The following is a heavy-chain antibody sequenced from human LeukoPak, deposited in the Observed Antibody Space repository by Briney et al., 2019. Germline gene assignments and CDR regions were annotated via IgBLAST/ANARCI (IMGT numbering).Heavy chain of an antibody. J-gene: IGHJ4*02. D-gene: IGHD4-17*01. CDR2: IYPGDSDT. V-gene: IGHV5-51*01. CDR1: GYSFTGYW. Sequence: GESLKISCKGSGYSFTGYWIGWVRQMPGKGLEWMGIIYPGDSDTRYSPSFQGQVTISADKSVTTAYLQWSSLKASDTAMYYCAKRIDYGDYFDYWGQGNLGTVSS. CDR3: AKRIDYGDYFDY.